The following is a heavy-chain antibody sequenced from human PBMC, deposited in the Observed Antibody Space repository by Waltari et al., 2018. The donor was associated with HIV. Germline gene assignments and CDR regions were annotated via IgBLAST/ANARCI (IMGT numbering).Heavy chain of an antibody. D-gene: IGHD6-13*01. CDR3: AIQRGQNSGDIAAAS. Sequence: EVQLVESGGGLVKPGGSLRLSCAASGFTFSSYSMNWVRQAPGKGLEWVSSISSSSSYIYYADSVKGRFTISRDNAKNSLYLQMNSLRAEDTAVYYCAIQRGQNSGDIAAASWGQGTLVTVSS. CDR2: ISSSSSYI. V-gene: IGHV3-21*01. J-gene: IGHJ5*02. CDR1: GFTFSSYS.